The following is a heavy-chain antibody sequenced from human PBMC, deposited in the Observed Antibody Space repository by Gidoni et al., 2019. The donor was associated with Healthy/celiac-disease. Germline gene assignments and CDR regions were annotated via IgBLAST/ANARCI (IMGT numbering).Heavy chain of an antibody. J-gene: IGHJ3*02. V-gene: IGHV3-72*01. CDR2: TRNKANSYTT. Sequence: EVQLVESGGGLVQPGGSLRLSCAASGFTFSDHYMDWVRQAPGKGLEWVGRTRNKANSYTTEYAASVKGRFTISRDDSKNSLYLQMNSLKTEDTAVYYCAMVGVIVGATKPGDAFDIWGQGTMVTVSS. D-gene: IGHD1-26*01. CDR3: AMVGVIVGATKPGDAFDI. CDR1: GFTFSDHY.